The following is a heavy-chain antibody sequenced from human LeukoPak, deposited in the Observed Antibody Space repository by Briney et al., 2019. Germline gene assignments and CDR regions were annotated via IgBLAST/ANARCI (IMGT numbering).Heavy chain of an antibody. CDR1: GGSISNFY. V-gene: IGHV4-59*01. J-gene: IGHJ4*02. CDR2: IYHNGKT. Sequence: KPSETLSLTCIVSGGSISNFYWSWIRQPPGKGLEWIGYIYHNGKTKYNPSLTSRVSISIDTSKNQFSLRLTSVTAADTAVYYCARELPRSTTFLDYWGQGTLVSVSS. D-gene: IGHD1-14*01. CDR3: ARELPRSTTFLDY.